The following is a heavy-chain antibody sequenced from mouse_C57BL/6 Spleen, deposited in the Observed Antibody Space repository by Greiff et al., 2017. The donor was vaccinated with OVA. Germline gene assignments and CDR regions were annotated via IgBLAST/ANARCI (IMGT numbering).Heavy chain of an antibody. CDR1: GYTFTDYY. J-gene: IGHJ4*01. Sequence: EVQLQQSGPELVKPGASVKISCKASGYTFTDYYMNWVKQSHGKSLEWIGDINPNNGGTSYNQKFKGKATLTVDKSSSTAYMELRSLTSEDSAVYYCASGNYYGSSHGAMDYWGQGTSVTVSS. CDR2: INPNNGGT. V-gene: IGHV1-26*01. D-gene: IGHD1-1*01. CDR3: ASGNYYGSSHGAMDY.